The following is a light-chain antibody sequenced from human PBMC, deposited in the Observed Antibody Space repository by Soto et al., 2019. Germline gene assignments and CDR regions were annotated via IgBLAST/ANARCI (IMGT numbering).Light chain of an antibody. CDR3: QQYYSSPPT. V-gene: IGKV4-1*01. J-gene: IGKJ2*01. Sequence: DIVMTQSPDSLAVSLGERATINCKSSQSVLYSSNNKNYLAWYQQKPGQPPKLLIYWASTRESGVPDRFSGSGSGTDFTPAISSLQAEDVADYYCQQYYSSPPTFGQGTKLEIK. CDR2: WAS. CDR1: QSVLYSSNNKNY.